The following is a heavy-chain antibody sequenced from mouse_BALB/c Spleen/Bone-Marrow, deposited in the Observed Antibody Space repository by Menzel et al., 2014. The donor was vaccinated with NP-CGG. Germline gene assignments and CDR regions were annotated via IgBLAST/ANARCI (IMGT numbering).Heavy chain of an antibody. CDR3: TRGRDAMDY. J-gene: IGHJ4*01. CDR2: IHPGSGGT. CDR1: GYTFTDYG. V-gene: IGHV1-15*01. Sequence: QVQLQQSGAGLVRPVASVKLSCKALGYTFTDYGIHWVKQTPEHGLEWIGAIHPGSGGTAYNQKFKGKATLTVDKSSNTAHMELSSLTSEDSAVYYCTRGRDAMDYWGQGTSVTVSS.